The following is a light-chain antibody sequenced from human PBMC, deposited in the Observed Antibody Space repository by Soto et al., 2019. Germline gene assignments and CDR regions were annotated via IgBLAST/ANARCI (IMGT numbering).Light chain of an antibody. V-gene: IGKV3-20*01. Sequence: IVLTQSPGTLSFSQGERATLSCRASQSVSSSYLAWYQQKPGQAPRLLIYGASSRATGIPDRFSGSGSGTDFTLTISRLEPEDFAVYYCQQYGSSPPGLTFGGGTKVDIK. CDR3: QQYGSSPPGLT. J-gene: IGKJ4*01. CDR1: QSVSSSY. CDR2: GAS.